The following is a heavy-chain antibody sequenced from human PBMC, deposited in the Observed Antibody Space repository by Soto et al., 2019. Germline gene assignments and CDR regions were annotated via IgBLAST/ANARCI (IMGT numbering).Heavy chain of an antibody. CDR2: INHSGST. J-gene: IGHJ4*02. V-gene: IGHV4-34*01. Sequence: PSETLSLTCAVYGGSFSGYYWSWIRRPPGKGLEWIGEINHSGSTNYNPSLKSRVTISVDTSKNQFSLKLSSVTAADTAVYYCARGYMVRGVLDYWGQGTLVTVSS. D-gene: IGHD3-10*01. CDR1: GGSFSGYY. CDR3: ARGYMVRGVLDY.